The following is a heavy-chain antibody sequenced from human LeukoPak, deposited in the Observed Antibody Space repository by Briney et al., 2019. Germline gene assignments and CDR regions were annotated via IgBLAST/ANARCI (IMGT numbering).Heavy chain of an antibody. CDR3: ARGLVDTAMGFDY. Sequence: SETLSLTCAVYGGSFSGYYWSWIRQPPGNGLEWIGEINHSGSTNYNPSLKSRVTISVDTSKNQFSLKLSSVSAADTAVYYCARGLVDTAMGFDYWGQGTLVTVSS. CDR2: INHSGST. J-gene: IGHJ4*02. CDR1: GGSFSGYY. V-gene: IGHV4-34*01. D-gene: IGHD5-18*01.